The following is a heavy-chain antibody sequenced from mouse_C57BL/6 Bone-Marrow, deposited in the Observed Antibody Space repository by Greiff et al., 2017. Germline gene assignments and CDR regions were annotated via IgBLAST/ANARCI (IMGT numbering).Heavy chain of an antibody. CDR1: GYTFTSYW. J-gene: IGHJ2*01. D-gene: IGHD1-1*01. CDR3: ASHGVLRFYYFDY. Sequence: QVQLQQPGAELVKPGASVKLSCKASGYTFTSYWMHWVKQRPGQGLEWIGLIHPISGSTNYTEKFKSKATLTVDKSSSTAYMQLSSLTSEDSAVYYCASHGVLRFYYFDYWGQGTTLTVSS. V-gene: IGHV1-64*01. CDR2: IHPISGST.